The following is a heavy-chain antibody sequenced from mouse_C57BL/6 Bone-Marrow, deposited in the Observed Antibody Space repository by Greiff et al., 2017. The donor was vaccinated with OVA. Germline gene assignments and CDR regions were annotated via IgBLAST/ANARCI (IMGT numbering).Heavy chain of an antibody. CDR2: IRLKSDNYAT. Sequence: EVMLVESGGGLVQPGGSMKLSCVASGFTFSNYWMNWVRQSPEKGLEWVAQIRLKSDNYATHYAESVKGRFTISRDDSKSSVYLQMNNLRAEDTGIYYCTGITTVVAPFDYWGQGTTLTVSS. CDR1: GFTFSNYW. V-gene: IGHV6-3*01. D-gene: IGHD1-1*01. J-gene: IGHJ2*01. CDR3: TGITTVVAPFDY.